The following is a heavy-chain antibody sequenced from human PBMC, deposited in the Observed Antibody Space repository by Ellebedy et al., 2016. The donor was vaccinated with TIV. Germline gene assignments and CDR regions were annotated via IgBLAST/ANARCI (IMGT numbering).Heavy chain of an antibody. V-gene: IGHV1-46*01. D-gene: IGHD4-23*01. CDR3: AKGVTASGNDAFDI. Sequence: AASVTVSCKASGYTFSNFYIHWVRQAPGQGLEWLGVIYTSGGSTAYAQKFQGRVTLTRDKSTSTVSIELSSLRSEDTAVYYCAKGVTASGNDAFDIWGQGTVVTVSS. CDR2: IYTSGGST. CDR1: GYTFSNFY. J-gene: IGHJ3*02.